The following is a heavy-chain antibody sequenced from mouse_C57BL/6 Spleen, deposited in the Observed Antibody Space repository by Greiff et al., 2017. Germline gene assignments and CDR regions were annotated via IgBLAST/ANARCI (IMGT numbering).Heavy chain of an antibody. CDR1: GYTFTSYW. V-gene: IGHV1-55*01. J-gene: IGHJ3*01. CDR3: ARGYGYDGTGFGY. CDR2: IYPGSGST. D-gene: IGHD2-2*01. Sequence: VQLQQPGAELVKPGASVKMSCKASGYTFTSYWITWVKQRPGQGLEWIGDIYPGSGSTNYNEKFKSKATLTVDTSSSTAYMQLSSLTSEDSAVYDCARGYGYDGTGFGYRGKGTLVTVSA.